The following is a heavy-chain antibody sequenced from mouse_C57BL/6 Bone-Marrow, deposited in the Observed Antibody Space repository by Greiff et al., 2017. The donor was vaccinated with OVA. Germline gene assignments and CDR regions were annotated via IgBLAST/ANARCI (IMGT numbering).Heavy chain of an antibody. CDR3: AREGEYYGSSPAWFAY. D-gene: IGHD1-1*01. CDR2: IYPGSGST. J-gene: IGHJ3*01. CDR1: GYTFTSYW. V-gene: IGHV1-55*01. Sequence: QVQLQQPGAELVKPGASVKMSCKASGYTFTSYWITWVKQRPGQGLEWIGDIYPGSGSTNYNEKFKSKATLTVDTSSSTAYMQLSSLTSEDSAVYYCAREGEYYGSSPAWFAYWGQGTLVTVSA.